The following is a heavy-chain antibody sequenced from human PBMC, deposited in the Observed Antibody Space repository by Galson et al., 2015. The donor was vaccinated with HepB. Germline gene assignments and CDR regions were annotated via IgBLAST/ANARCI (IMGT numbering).Heavy chain of an antibody. J-gene: IGHJ3*02. Sequence: SLRLSCAASGFTFSSYGVHWVRQAPGKGLEWVAVIWYDGSNKYYADSVKGRFTISRDNSKNTLYLQMNSLRAEDTAVYYCARDRLIPPDRFDIWGQGTMVTVSS. CDR1: GFTFSSYG. D-gene: IGHD2-21*01. V-gene: IGHV3-33*01. CDR2: IWYDGSNK. CDR3: ARDRLIPPDRFDI.